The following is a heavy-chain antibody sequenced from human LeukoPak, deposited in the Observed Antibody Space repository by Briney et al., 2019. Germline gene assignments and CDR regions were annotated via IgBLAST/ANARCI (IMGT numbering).Heavy chain of an antibody. Sequence: SGPTLVNPSETLSLTCTVSGGSISSGSYYWSWIRQPAGKGLEWIGRIYTSGSTNYNPSLKSRVTISVDTSKNQFSLKLSSVTAADTAVYYCARYIAARSLYYYYYYMDVWGKGTTVTVSS. J-gene: IGHJ6*03. CDR2: IYTSGST. V-gene: IGHV4-61*02. CDR3: ARYIAARSLYYYYYYMDV. CDR1: GGSISSGSYY. D-gene: IGHD6-6*01.